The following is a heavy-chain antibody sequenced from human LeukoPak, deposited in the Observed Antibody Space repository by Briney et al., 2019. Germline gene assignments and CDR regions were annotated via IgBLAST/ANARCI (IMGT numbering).Heavy chain of an antibody. CDR3: ARDRSLLGMDV. Sequence: VASVKASCKASGYTFTSYAMHWVRQAPGQRLEWMGWINAGNGNTKYSQKFQGRVTITRDTSASTAYMELSSLRSEDTAVYYCARDRSLLGMDVWGQGTTVTVSS. V-gene: IGHV1-3*01. CDR1: GYTFTSYA. J-gene: IGHJ6*02. CDR2: INAGNGNT. D-gene: IGHD1-26*01.